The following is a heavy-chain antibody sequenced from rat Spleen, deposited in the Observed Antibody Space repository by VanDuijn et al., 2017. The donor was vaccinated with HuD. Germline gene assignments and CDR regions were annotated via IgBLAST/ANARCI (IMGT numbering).Heavy chain of an antibody. CDR1: GLSFSNYD. Sequence: EVQLVESGGGLVQPGRSMKLSCAASGLSFSNYDMAWVRQAPGKGLEWVASITNASGRTYYPDSVKGRFTISRDNAKSTLYLQMNSLRSEDTATYYCTRDNERSYVMDAWGQGASVTVSS. CDR3: TRDNERSYVMDA. J-gene: IGHJ4*01. V-gene: IGHV5-25*01. CDR2: ITNASGRT.